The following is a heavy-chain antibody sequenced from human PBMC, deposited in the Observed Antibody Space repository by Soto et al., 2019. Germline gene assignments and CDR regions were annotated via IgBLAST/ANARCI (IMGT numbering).Heavy chain of an antibody. CDR2: INHSGST. CDR1: GGSFSGYY. Sequence: LSLTCAVYGGSFSGYYWSWIRQPPGKGLEWIGEINHSGSTNYNPSLKSRVTISVDTSKNQFSLKLSSVTAADTAVYYCARVSPLLWFGDRWLDPWGQGTLVTVSS. D-gene: IGHD3-10*01. CDR3: ARVSPLLWFGDRWLDP. J-gene: IGHJ5*02. V-gene: IGHV4-34*01.